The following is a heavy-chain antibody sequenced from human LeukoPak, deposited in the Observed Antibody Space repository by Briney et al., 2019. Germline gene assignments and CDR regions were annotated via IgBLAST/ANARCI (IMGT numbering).Heavy chain of an antibody. D-gene: IGHD3-22*01. Sequence: PGGSLRLSCAASGFTFSSYAMHWVRQAPGKGLEWVAVISYGGSNKYYADSVKGQFTISRDNSKNTLYLQMNSLRAEDTAVYYCARDPYYYDSSGYYEVYYYYGMDVWGQGTTVTVSS. J-gene: IGHJ6*02. CDR1: GFTFSSYA. V-gene: IGHV3-30-3*01. CDR3: ARDPYYYDSSGYYEVYYYYGMDV. CDR2: ISYGGSNK.